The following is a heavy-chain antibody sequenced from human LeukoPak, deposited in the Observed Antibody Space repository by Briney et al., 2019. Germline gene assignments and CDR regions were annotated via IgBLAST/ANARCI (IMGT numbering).Heavy chain of an antibody. V-gene: IGHV3-33*05. CDR3: ARGGDSSGWSVDY. CDR1: GFTFSSYG. CDR2: ISYDGSNK. D-gene: IGHD6-19*01. J-gene: IGHJ4*02. Sequence: PGGSLRLSCAASGFTFSSYGMHWVRQAPGKGLEWVAVISYDGSNKYYADSVKGRFTIPRDNSKNSLYLQMNSLRAGDTAVYYCARGGDSSGWSVDYWGQGTLVTVSS.